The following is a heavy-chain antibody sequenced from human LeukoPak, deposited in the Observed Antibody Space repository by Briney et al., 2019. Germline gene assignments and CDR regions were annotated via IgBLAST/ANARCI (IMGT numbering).Heavy chain of an antibody. D-gene: IGHD1-1*01. CDR2: ISGSGGST. J-gene: IGHJ3*02. CDR3: AKGETGTTPTDI. V-gene: IGHV3-23*01. CDR1: GFTFSSYA. Sequence: GGSLRLSRAASGFTFSSYAMSWVRQAPGKGLEWVSAISGSGGSTYYADSVKGRFTISRDYSKNTLYLQMNSLRAEDTAVYYCAKGETGTTPTDIWGQGTMVTVSS.